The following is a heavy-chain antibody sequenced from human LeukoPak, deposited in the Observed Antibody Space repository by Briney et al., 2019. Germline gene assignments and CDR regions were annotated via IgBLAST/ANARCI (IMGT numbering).Heavy chain of an antibody. CDR1: GGSIRSHH. J-gene: IGHJ4*02. V-gene: IGHV4-59*11. Sequence: SETLSLTCTVSGGSIRSHHWSWIRQPPGGGLEWIGSIYYSGSTYYNPSLKSRVTISVDTSKNQFSLKLSSVTAADTAVYYCAREVVVINAPFDYWGQGTLVTVSS. CDR3: AREVVVINAPFDY. CDR2: IYYSGST. D-gene: IGHD3-22*01.